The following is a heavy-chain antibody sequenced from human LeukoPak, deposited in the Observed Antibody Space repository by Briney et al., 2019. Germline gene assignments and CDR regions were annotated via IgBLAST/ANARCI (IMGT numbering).Heavy chain of an antibody. CDR3: ARDSSFDY. CDR2: IYSGGNT. Sequence: GSLRLSCAASGFPVSSNYMSWVRQAPGKGLEWVSVIYSGGNTYYADSVKGRFTISRDKSKNTLYLQMNSLRAEDTAVYYCARDSSFDYWGQGTLVTVSS. V-gene: IGHV3-66*01. CDR1: GFPVSSNY. J-gene: IGHJ4*02.